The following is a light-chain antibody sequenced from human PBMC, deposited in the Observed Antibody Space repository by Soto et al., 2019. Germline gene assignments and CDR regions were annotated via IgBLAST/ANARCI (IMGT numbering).Light chain of an antibody. CDR3: QQSFITPRT. CDR1: QSISTY. CDR2: GAS. Sequence: DIQMTRSPSSLSASVGDRVSITFRASQSISTYLHWYQQKSGEAPKLLIYGASSLQSGVPSRFSGSGSGTHFSLTISSLQPEDFATYYCQQSFITPRTFGQGTKVDIK. V-gene: IGKV1-39*01. J-gene: IGKJ1*01.